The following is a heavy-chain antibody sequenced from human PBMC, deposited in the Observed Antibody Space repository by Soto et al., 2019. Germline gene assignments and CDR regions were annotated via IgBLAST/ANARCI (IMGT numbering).Heavy chain of an antibody. D-gene: IGHD3-10*01. J-gene: IGHJ6*03. CDR1: GFTFSGYG. Sequence: GGSLRLSCAASGFTFSGYGMNWVRQAPGKGLEWVSYISSSSSINYADSVKGRFTISRDNVKNSLNLQMNSLRAEDTAVCYCARQLNTYYYDSGSFGYYYYMDVWGKGTTVTVSS. CDR3: ARQLNTYYYDSGSFGYYYYMDV. V-gene: IGHV3-48*01. CDR2: ISSSSSI.